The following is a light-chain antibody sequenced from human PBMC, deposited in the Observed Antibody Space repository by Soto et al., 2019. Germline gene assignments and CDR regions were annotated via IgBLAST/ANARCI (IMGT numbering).Light chain of an antibody. CDR1: SSDVGSYNR. CDR3: SSYAGSNNFV. Sequence: QSVLTQPASVSGSPGQSITISCTGTSSDVGSYNRVSWYQQHPDEAPKIMIYEVNNRPSGVSTRFSGSKSGNTASLTISGLQAEDEADYYCSSYAGSNNFVFGTGTKVTV. V-gene: IGLV2-14*01. CDR2: EVN. J-gene: IGLJ1*01.